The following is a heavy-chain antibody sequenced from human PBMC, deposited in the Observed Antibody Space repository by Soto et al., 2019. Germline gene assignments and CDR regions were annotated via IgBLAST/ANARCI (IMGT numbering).Heavy chain of an antibody. CDR2: IIPIFGTA. CDR3: ARVLTPLFFWSGYYYYYYGMDV. V-gene: IGHV1-69*06. CDR1: GGTFSSYA. D-gene: IGHD3-3*01. J-gene: IGHJ6*02. Sequence: GASVKVSCKASGGTFSSYAISWVRQAPGQGLEWMGGIIPIFGTANYAQKFQGRVTITADKSTSTAYMELSSLRSEDTAVYYCARVLTPLFFWSGYYYYYYGMDVWGQGTTVTV.